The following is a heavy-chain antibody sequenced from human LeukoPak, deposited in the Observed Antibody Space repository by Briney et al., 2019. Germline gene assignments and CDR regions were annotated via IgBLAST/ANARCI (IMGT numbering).Heavy chain of an antibody. CDR3: AKPGRIMITFGGVIVPSFDY. D-gene: IGHD3-16*02. CDR2: ISGSGGST. J-gene: IGHJ4*02. CDR1: GFTFSSYV. Sequence: GSLRLSCAASGFTFSSYVMSWVRQAPGKGLEWVSGISGSGGSTYYADSVKGRFTISSDNSKNTLDLQMNSLRAEDTAVYYCAKPGRIMITFGGVIVPSFDYWGQGTLVTVSS. V-gene: IGHV3-23*01.